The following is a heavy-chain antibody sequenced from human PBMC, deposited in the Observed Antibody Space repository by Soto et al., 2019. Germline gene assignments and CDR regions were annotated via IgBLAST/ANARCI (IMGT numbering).Heavy chain of an antibody. CDR3: ARGLTGTTLAYGMDV. D-gene: IGHD1-7*01. Sequence: QVQLVQSGAEVKKPGSSVKVSCKASGGTFSSYAISWVRQAPGQGLEWMGGFIHIFGTADYAQKFQGRVTITADESTSTAYMELSSLRSEDTAVYYCARGLTGTTLAYGMDVWGQGTTVTVSS. V-gene: IGHV1-69*12. CDR1: GGTFSSYA. J-gene: IGHJ6*02. CDR2: FIHIFGTA.